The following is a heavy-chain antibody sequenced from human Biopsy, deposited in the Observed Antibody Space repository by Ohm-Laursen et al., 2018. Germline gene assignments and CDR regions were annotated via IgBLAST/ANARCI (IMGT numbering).Heavy chain of an antibody. D-gene: IGHD6-19*01. J-gene: IGHJ3*02. CDR1: GGSISGSS. CDR2: ISYSRDT. Sequence: SDTLSLTCTVSGGSISGSSWSWIRQAPGKGLEWIGYISYSRDTNYNPSLKSRITISVDTSKNQFSLKLTSVTAADTAVYYCAKHGSGWTGDDAFHIWGQGTMVT. CDR3: AKHGSGWTGDDAFHI. V-gene: IGHV4-59*08.